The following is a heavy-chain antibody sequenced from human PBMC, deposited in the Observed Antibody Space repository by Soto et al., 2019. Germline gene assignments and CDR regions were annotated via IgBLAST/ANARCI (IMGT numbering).Heavy chain of an antibody. V-gene: IGHV3-30*18. D-gene: IGHD3-22*01. CDR3: GKVSTYYYDSTFDF. CDR2: ISYDGSNK. J-gene: IGHJ4*02. Sequence: LRQSRAASEFTISRYCMHRVRQAPGKGLEWVAVISYDGSNKHHADSVKGRFTISRDNSKNTLYLQMNSLRAEDTAVYYCGKVSTYYYDSTFDFWGQGTRVTVSS. CDR1: EFTISRYC.